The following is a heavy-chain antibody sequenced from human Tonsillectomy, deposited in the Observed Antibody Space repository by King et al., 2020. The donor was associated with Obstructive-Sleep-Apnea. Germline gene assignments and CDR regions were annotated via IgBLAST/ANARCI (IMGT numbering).Heavy chain of an antibody. J-gene: IGHJ3*02. CDR1: GGSISSYY. Sequence: QLQESGPGLVKPSETLSLTCTVSGGSISSYYWSWIRQPPGKGLDWIGYIYYSGSTNHNPSLKSRVTISVDTSKNQFSLKLTSVTAADTAVYYCARWNMWNAFDIWGQGTMVTVSS. CDR3: ARWNMWNAFDI. V-gene: IGHV4-59*08. CDR2: IYYSGST. D-gene: IGHD1/OR15-1a*01.